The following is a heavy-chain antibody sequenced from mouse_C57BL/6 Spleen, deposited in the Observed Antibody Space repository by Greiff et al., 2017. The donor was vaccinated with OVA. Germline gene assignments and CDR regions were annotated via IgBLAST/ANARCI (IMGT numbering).Heavy chain of an antibody. CDR2: INPYNGGT. J-gene: IGHJ2*01. CDR1: GYTFTDYY. V-gene: IGHV1-19*01. Sequence: DVHLVESGPVLVKPGASVKMSCKASGYTFTDYYMNWVKQSHGKSLEWIGVINPYNGGTSYNQKFKGKATLTVDKSSSTAYMELNSLTSEDSAVYYCARGNYFDYWGQGTTLTVSS. CDR3: ARGNYFDY.